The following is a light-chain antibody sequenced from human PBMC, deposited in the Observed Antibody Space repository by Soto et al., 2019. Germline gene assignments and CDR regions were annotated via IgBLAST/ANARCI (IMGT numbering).Light chain of an antibody. Sequence: DIQMTQSPSTLSGSVGDRVTITCRASQTISSWLAWYQQKPGKAPKLRIYKASTLKSGVPSRFGGSGSGTEFTLTISTLQPDDFATYDCQHYNSYSEAFGQGTKVELK. CDR1: QTISSW. V-gene: IGKV1-5*03. CDR3: QHYNSYSEA. CDR2: KAS. J-gene: IGKJ1*01.